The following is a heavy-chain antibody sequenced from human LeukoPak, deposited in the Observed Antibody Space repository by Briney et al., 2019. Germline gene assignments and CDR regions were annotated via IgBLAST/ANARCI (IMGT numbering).Heavy chain of an antibody. J-gene: IGHJ5*02. CDR2: ISSSGSTI. CDR3: ARSQFSSSWLLGFTWFDP. Sequence: GGSLRLSCAASGFTFSSYSMNWVRQAPGKGLEWVSYISSSGSTIYYADSVKGRFTISRDNAKNSLYLQMNSLRAEDTAVYYCARSQFSSSWLLGFTWFDPWGQGTLVTVSS. V-gene: IGHV3-48*04. CDR1: GFTFSSYS. D-gene: IGHD6-13*01.